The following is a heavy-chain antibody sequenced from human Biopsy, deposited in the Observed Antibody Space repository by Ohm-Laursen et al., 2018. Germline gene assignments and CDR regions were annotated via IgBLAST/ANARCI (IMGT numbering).Heavy chain of an antibody. Sequence: SLRLSCAASGFTFNSHEMNWVRQAPGKGLEWISYITGSSSTIYYADSVKGRFTISRDNAKNSLYLQRNSLRAEDTAVYYCTRLAYYYYYGMGVWGQGTTVTVSS. CDR3: TRLAYYYYYGMGV. D-gene: IGHD2-21*01. CDR2: ITGSSSTI. V-gene: IGHV3-48*03. J-gene: IGHJ6*02. CDR1: GFTFNSHE.